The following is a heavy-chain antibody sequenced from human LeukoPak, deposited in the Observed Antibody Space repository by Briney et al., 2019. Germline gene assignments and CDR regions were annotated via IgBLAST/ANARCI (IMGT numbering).Heavy chain of an antibody. CDR3: ARDLDSSGWSHFQH. D-gene: IGHD6-19*01. CDR2: INPNSGGT. CDR1: GYTFTGYY. J-gene: IGHJ1*01. Sequence: ASVKVSCKASGYTFTGYYMHWVRQAPGQGLEWMGWINPNSGGTNYAQKFQGRVTMTRGTSISTVYMELSKLRSDDTAVYYCARDLDSSGWSHFQHWGQGTLVTVSS. V-gene: IGHV1-2*02.